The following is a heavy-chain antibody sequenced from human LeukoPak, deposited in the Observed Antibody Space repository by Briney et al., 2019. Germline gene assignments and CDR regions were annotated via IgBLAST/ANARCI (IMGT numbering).Heavy chain of an antibody. J-gene: IGHJ4*02. CDR3: AKVRNGYCSSTSCPFDY. CDR1: GFTFSSYA. Sequence: GGSLRLSCAASGFTFSSYAMSWVRQAPGKGREWVYAISGSGGSTYYTDSVKGRFTISRDNSKNTLYLQMNSLRAEDTAVYYCAKVRNGYCSSTSCPFDYWGQGTLVTVSS. CDR2: ISGSGGST. V-gene: IGHV3-23*01. D-gene: IGHD2-2*01.